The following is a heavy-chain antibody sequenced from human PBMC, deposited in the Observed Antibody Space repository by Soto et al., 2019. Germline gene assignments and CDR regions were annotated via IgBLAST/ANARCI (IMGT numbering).Heavy chain of an antibody. CDR1: GLTFTTYS. CDR3: ARDLGTGWSLDY. Sequence: LRLSCAASGLTFTTYSMYWIRQAPGKGLEWVSGISSTGRHIFYEDSVKGRFTISRDNAKNSLFLQMDFLRAEDTAVYYCARDLGTGWSLDYWGHGSQVTVSS. D-gene: IGHD6-19*01. CDR2: ISSTGRHI. J-gene: IGHJ4*01. V-gene: IGHV3-21*01.